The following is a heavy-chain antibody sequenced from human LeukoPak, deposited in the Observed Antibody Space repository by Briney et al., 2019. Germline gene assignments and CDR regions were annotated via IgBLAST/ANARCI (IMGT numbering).Heavy chain of an antibody. CDR3: ASSGLRAAAGGGVIDY. CDR2: ISSSGSTI. V-gene: IGHV3-48*03. CDR1: GFTFSIYQ. Sequence: GGPLRLFCAASGFTFSIYQMKWLREARGEALEGVIYISSSGSTIYYADSVKGRFTISRDNGKNSLYLQMNRLRAEDTDVYDCASSGLRAAAGGGVIDYWGQGTLVTVSS. J-gene: IGHJ4*02. D-gene: IGHD6-13*01.